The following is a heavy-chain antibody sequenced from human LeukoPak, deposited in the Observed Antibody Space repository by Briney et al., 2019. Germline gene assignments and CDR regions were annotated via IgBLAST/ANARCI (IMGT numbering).Heavy chain of an antibody. D-gene: IGHD6-13*01. Sequence: PGRSLRLSCAASGFTFSSYAMHWVRQAPGKGLEWVAVISYDGSDTYYADSVKGRFTISRDNSKNTLYLQMNSLRAEDTAVYYCARVAAAAPGYYFDYWGQGTLVTVPS. V-gene: IGHV3-30*04. CDR1: GFTFSSYA. J-gene: IGHJ4*02. CDR2: ISYDGSDT. CDR3: ARVAAAAPGYYFDY.